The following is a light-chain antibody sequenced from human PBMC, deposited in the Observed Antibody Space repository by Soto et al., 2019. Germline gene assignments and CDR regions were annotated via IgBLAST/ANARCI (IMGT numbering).Light chain of an antibody. V-gene: IGLV1-44*01. CDR3: ATWDDSLKGVV. CDR2: TNN. CDR1: SSNIGSNT. Sequence: QAVVTQSPSVSGTPGQRVTISCSGGSSNIGSNTVNWYQQLPGAAPRLLIYTNNQRPSGVPDRFSGSRSGTSASLAISGLQSEDEADYYCATWDDSLKGVVFGGGTKLTVL. J-gene: IGLJ2*01.